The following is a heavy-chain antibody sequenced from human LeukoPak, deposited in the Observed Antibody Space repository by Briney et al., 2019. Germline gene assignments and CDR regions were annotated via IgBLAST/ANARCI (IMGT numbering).Heavy chain of an antibody. CDR3: ARDLLVDTAMGHAFDI. J-gene: IGHJ3*02. CDR2: ISSSSSYI. CDR1: GFTFSSYG. V-gene: IGHV3-21*01. D-gene: IGHD5-18*01. Sequence: PGGSLRLSCAASGFTFSSYGMHWVRQAPGKGLEWVSSISSSSSYIYYADSVKGRFTISRDNAKNSLYLQMNSLRAEDTAVYYCARDLLVDTAMGHAFDIWGQGTMVTVSS.